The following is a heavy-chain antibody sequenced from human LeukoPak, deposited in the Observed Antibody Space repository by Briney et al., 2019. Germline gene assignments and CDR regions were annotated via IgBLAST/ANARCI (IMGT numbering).Heavy chain of an antibody. CDR1: GFTFSSYA. D-gene: IGHD2-15*01. V-gene: IGHV3-23*01. CDR2: ISGCGGST. CDR3: AKIGAVVVASTDDDY. J-gene: IGHJ4*02. Sequence: GGSLRLSCAASGFTFSSYAMSWVRQAPGKGLEWVSAISGCGGSTYYADSVKGRFTISRDNSKNTLYLQMNSLRAEDTAVYYCAKIGAVVVASTDDDYWGQGTLVTVSS.